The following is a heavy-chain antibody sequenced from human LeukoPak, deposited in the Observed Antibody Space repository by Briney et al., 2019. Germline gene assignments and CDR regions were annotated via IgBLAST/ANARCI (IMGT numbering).Heavy chain of an antibody. CDR1: GGSISSYS. V-gene: IGHV4-4*09. CDR3: AGISSSSDYFDY. Sequence: MPSETLSLTCTVPGGSISSYSWSWIRQPPGKGLEWIGYIYTSGSTNYNPSLKSRVTISVDTSKNQFSLKLSSVTAADTAVYYCAGISSSSDYFDYWGQGTLVTVSS. D-gene: IGHD6-6*01. J-gene: IGHJ4*02. CDR2: IYTSGST.